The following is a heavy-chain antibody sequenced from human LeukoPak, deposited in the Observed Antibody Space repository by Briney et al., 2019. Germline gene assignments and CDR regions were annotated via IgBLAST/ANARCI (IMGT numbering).Heavy chain of an antibody. D-gene: IGHD6-13*01. CDR1: GLTFTTSA. V-gene: IGHV3-23*01. CDR3: ATDRMVLGN. CDR2: ISDSGGKT. Sequence: PGGSLRLSCAASGLTFTTSAMSWVRQAPGKGLEWVSAISDSGGKTYYADSVKGRFTISRDNSRNTLYLQMNNLRAEDTALYYCATDRMVLGNWGQGTLVTVSS. J-gene: IGHJ4*02.